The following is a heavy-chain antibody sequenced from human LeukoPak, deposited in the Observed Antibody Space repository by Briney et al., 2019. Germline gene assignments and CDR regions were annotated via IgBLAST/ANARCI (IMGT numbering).Heavy chain of an antibody. J-gene: IGHJ4*02. CDR3: ARLTSGSFDY. CDR1: GGSISSSSYY. Sequence: PSETLSLTCAVSGGSISSSSYYWGWIRQPPGKGLEWIGSIYYSGSTYYNPSLTSRVTISVDTSKNQFSLKLSSVTAADTAVYYCARLTSGSFDYWGQGTLVTVSS. D-gene: IGHD1-26*01. V-gene: IGHV4-39*01. CDR2: IYYSGST.